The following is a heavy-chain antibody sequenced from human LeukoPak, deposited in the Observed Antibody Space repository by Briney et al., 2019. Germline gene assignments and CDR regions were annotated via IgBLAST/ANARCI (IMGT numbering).Heavy chain of an antibody. V-gene: IGHV1-69*01. CDR3: AINDYGDQVPY. D-gene: IGHD4-17*01. CDR1: GGTFSSYA. Sequence: SVKVSCKASGGTFSSYAISWVRQAPGQGLEWMGGIIPIFGTANYAQKFQGRVTITADESTSTVYMELSSPRSEDTAVYYCAINDYGDQVPYWGQGTLVTVSS. J-gene: IGHJ4*02. CDR2: IIPIFGTA.